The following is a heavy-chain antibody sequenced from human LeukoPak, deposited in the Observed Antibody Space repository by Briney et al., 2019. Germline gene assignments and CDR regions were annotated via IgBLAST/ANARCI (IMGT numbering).Heavy chain of an antibody. V-gene: IGHV3-23*01. CDR2: ITGGGGST. Sequence: PGGSLRLSCAASGFTFSSSAMSWVRQAPGKGLEWVSAITGGGGSTYSADSVKGRFTISRDNSKNTLYLQMNSLRADDTAVYYCAKDARPSYWGQGTLVTVSS. CDR1: GFTFSSSA. J-gene: IGHJ4*02. CDR3: AKDARPSY.